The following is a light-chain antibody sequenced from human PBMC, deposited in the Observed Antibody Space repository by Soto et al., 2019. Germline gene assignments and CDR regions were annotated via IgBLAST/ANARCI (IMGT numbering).Light chain of an antibody. CDR2: EVS. V-gene: IGLV2-23*02. CDR3: CSYAGTPRV. CDR1: SSDVGSYNL. Sequence: QSALTQPASVSGPPGQSITISCTGTSSDVGSYNLVSWYQQHPGKAPKLMIYEVSKRPSGVSNRFSGSKSGNTASLTISGLQAEDEADYYCCSYAGTPRVFGTGTKVTVL. J-gene: IGLJ1*01.